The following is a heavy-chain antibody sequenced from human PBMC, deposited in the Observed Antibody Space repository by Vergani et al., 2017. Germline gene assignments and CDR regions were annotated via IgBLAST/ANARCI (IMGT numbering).Heavy chain of an antibody. CDR3: GRLSGGYYSGGKVHPLRTAFDV. CDR1: GGSISAGYYF. CDR2: ISASGNA. Sequence: QVQLQASGPGRVKPSQTLSLTCTMSGGSISAGYYFWSWIRQPAGKGLEWLGHISASGNASHSPSLKTRVSMSVDTSKNQFSLTVTSVTAADTAIYFCGRLSGGYYSGGKVHPLRTAFDVWGHGTVVTVSS. J-gene: IGHJ3*01. V-gene: IGHV4-61*02. D-gene: IGHD2-15*01.